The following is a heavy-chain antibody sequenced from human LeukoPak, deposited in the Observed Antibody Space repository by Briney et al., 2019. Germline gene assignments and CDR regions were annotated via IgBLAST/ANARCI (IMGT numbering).Heavy chain of an antibody. CDR2: INPKRDIT. CDR1: GYTFTDYY. CDR3: ARERNSGDYGNAFDV. V-gene: IGHV1-2*02. Sequence: ASVKVSCKTSGYTFTDYYIHWLRQAPGQGLEWMGWINPKRDITTYSQKFQGRVTMTRDTSITTAYMELSRLRSDDTSIHYCARERNSGDYGNAFDVWGQGTKVTVS. J-gene: IGHJ3*01. D-gene: IGHD4-17*01.